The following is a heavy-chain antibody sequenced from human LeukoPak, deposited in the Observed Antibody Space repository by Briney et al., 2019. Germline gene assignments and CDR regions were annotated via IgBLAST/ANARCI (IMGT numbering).Heavy chain of an antibody. CDR3: ARDGELLPPSYVDF. Sequence: GASVKVSCKASGYTFTSYGISWVRQAPGQGLDWMGWISAYNGNTNYAQKLQGRATMTTDTSTSTAYMELRSLRSDDTAVYYCARDGELLPPSYVDFWGQGTLVTVSS. J-gene: IGHJ4*02. D-gene: IGHD1-26*01. CDR2: ISAYNGNT. CDR1: GYTFTSYG. V-gene: IGHV1-18*01.